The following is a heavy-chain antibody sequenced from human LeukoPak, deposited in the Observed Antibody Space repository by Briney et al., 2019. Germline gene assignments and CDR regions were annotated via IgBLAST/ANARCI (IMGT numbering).Heavy chain of an antibody. D-gene: IGHD2-21*02. CDR1: GYTFSAYY. Sequence: VASVKASCKASGYTFSAYYMYWVREAPGQGLEWVGWINPYTGDTKYAQNFQGRVTMTRDTSISTVYMEVSRLRSDNTAVYYCARTCGGDCYILDSWGQGTLVTVSS. V-gene: IGHV1-2*02. CDR3: ARTCGGDCYILDS. CDR2: INPYTGDT. J-gene: IGHJ4*02.